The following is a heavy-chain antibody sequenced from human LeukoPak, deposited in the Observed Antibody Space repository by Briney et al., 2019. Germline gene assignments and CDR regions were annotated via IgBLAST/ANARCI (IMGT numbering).Heavy chain of an antibody. Sequence: GESLKISCKGSGYSFTSYWIGWVRQMPGKGLEWMGIIYPGDSDTRYSPSFQGQVTISADKSISTAYLQWSSLKASDTAMYYCARQSQVATITGDFDYWGQGTLVTVS. J-gene: IGHJ4*02. CDR1: GYSFTSYW. CDR2: IYPGDSDT. CDR3: ARQSQVATITGDFDY. D-gene: IGHD5-12*01. V-gene: IGHV5-51*01.